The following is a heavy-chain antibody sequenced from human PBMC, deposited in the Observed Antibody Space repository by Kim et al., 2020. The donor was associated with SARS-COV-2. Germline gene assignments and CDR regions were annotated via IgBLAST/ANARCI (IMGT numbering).Heavy chain of an antibody. CDR3: ARDERGDNWNDFPDLDYAFDI. D-gene: IGHD1-1*01. V-gene: IGHV3-30*07. Sequence: FTISRDNSKNTLYLQMNSLRAEDTAVYYCARDERGDNWNDFPDLDYAFDIWGQGTMVTVSS. J-gene: IGHJ3*02.